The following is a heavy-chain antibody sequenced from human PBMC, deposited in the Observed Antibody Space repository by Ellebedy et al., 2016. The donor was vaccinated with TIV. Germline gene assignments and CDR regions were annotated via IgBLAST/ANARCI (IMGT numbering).Heavy chain of an antibody. CDR2: VYHSGHT. V-gene: IGHV4-4*02. CDR1: GGSINSDNY. CDR3: ARAAGPGSLVATKYAMDV. D-gene: IGHD5-12*01. J-gene: IGHJ6*02. Sequence: MPSETLSLTCGVSGGSINSDNYWSWVRQSPGRGLVWIGEVYHSGHTNYNPSLKSRVTISGDTSKNQFSLKLSSVTAADTAVYYCARAAGPGSLVATKYAMDVWGQGTTVIVSS.